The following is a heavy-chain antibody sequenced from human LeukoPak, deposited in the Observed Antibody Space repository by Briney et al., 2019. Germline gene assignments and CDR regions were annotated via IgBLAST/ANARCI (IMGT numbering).Heavy chain of an antibody. J-gene: IGHJ4*02. D-gene: IGHD6-13*01. CDR3: ARDYRPYSSSWYYDY. Sequence: SETLSLTCAVSGGSISSGGYYWSWIRQHPGKGLEWIGYIYYSGSTYYNPSLKSRVTISVDTSKNQFSLKLSSVTAADTAVYYCARDYRPYSSSWYYDYWGQGTLVTVSS. CDR2: IYYSGST. CDR1: GGSISSGGYY. V-gene: IGHV4-31*11.